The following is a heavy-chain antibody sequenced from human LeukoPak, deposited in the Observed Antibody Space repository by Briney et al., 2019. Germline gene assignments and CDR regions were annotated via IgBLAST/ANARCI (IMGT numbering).Heavy chain of an antibody. Sequence: GGSLRLSCAASGFTFGSYAMSWVRQAPGKGLEWVSVISSSGGNTDYADSVKGRFTISRDNSQNTLYLQMNSLRAEDTAVYYCAKSVYYDGGGYYYTDYWGQGTLVTVSS. CDR1: GFTFGSYA. CDR2: ISSSGGNT. V-gene: IGHV3-23*01. J-gene: IGHJ4*02. CDR3: AKSVYYDGGGYYYTDY. D-gene: IGHD3-22*01.